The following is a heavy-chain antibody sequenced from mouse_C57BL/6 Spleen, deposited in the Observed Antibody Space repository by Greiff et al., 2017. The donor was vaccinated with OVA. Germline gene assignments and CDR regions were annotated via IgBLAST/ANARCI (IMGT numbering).Heavy chain of an antibody. CDR3: ARGGYGSSLYAMDY. J-gene: IGHJ4*01. Sequence: VKLMESGAELVKPGASVKMSCKASGYTFTTYPIEWMKQNHGKSLEWIGNFHPYNDDTKYNEKFKGKATLTVEKSSSTVYLELSRLTSDDSAVYYGARGGYGSSLYAMDYWGQGTSVTVSS. CDR2: FHPYNDDT. CDR1: GYTFTTYP. D-gene: IGHD1-1*01. V-gene: IGHV1-47*01.